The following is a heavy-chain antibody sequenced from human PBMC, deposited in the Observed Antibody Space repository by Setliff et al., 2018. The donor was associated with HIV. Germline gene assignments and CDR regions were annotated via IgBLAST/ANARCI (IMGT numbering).Heavy chain of an antibody. D-gene: IGHD2-21*02. V-gene: IGHV5-51*01. CDR3: ARHVLVTRDVRYFDY. Sequence: LGESLKISCKGSGYYFTSYWIGWVRQMPGKGLEWMGIIYPGDSDTRISPSFQGQVTISADKSINTAYLQWSSLKASDTAMYYCARHVLVTRDVRYFDYWGQGTLVTVSS. CDR2: IYPGDSDT. CDR1: GYYFTSYW. J-gene: IGHJ4*02.